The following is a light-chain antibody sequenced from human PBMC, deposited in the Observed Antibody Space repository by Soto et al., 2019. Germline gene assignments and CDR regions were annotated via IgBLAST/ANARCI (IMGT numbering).Light chain of an antibody. CDR3: QNYNSAVGV. Sequence: DIQMTQSPSSLSASVGDRGTITCRASQGISNYLAWYQQKPWKVPKRLIYAASTLQSGVPSRFSGSGSGTDFTITISSLQPEDVATYYCQNYNSAVGVFGGGTKVDIK. J-gene: IGKJ4*01. V-gene: IGKV1-27*01. CDR2: AAS. CDR1: QGISNY.